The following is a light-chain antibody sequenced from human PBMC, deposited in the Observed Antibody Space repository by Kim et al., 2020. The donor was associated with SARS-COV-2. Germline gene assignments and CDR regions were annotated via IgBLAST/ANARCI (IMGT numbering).Light chain of an antibody. CDR2: GHT. CDR3: QSYDSSLNSYV. CDR1: FSNIGAGYD. V-gene: IGLV1-40*01. Sequence: QPVLTQPPSVSGAPGQRVTISCTGTFSNIGAGYDVHWYQQVPGAAPKLLIYGHTNRPSGVPDRFSGSKSDTSASLAITGLQAEDEADYYCQSYDSSLNSYVFGTGTKVTVL. J-gene: IGLJ1*01.